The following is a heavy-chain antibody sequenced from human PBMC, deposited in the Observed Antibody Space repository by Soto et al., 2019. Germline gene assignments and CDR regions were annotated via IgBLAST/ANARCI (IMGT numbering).Heavy chain of an antibody. J-gene: IGHJ5*02. CDR1: GGILSSYG. CDR2: IIPFFGTA. V-gene: IGHV1-69*06. D-gene: IGHD2-2*01. Sequence: VSGNACGGILSSYGFSWLRPAPGQGLEWMGGIIPFFGTANDAQKFQARATITADKSTSTAYMELRSLRFEDTAGYYCARSALPAAINNWFDPWGHGNLVTVSS. CDR3: ARSALPAAINNWFDP.